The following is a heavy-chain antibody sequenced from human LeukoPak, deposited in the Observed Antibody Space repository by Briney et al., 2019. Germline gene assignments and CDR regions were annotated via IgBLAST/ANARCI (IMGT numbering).Heavy chain of an antibody. Sequence: GGSLRLSCAASGYTFNNAWMNWVRQSPGKGLEWVGRIKSKSDGGTRDYAAPVKGRFIISRDDSRNTLYLQMNSLKTEDTGVYYCTNGVAYWGQGTLVSVSS. CDR2: IKSKSDGGTR. D-gene: IGHD3-16*01. CDR1: GYTFNNAW. J-gene: IGHJ4*02. CDR3: TNGVAY. V-gene: IGHV3-15*01.